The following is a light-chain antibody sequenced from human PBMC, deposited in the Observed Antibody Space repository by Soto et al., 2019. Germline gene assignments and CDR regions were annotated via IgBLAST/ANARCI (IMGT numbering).Light chain of an antibody. J-gene: IGLJ2*01. Sequence: SYELTQPPSVSVAPGKTGRITCGGNNIGSKSVYWYQQKPGQAPVLVIYYDSDRPSGIPERFSGSNSGNTATLTISRVEAGDEADYYCQVWDSSSDHVVFGGGTKVTVL. CDR2: YDS. CDR3: QVWDSSSDHVV. CDR1: NIGSKS. V-gene: IGLV3-21*04.